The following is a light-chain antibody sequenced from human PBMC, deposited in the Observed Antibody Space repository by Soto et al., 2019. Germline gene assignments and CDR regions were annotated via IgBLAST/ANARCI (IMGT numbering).Light chain of an antibody. CDR1: NSDIGGYNI. CDR2: DVS. CDR3: TSDAPGGTEG. J-gene: IGLJ1*01. Sequence: QSALTQPASVSGSPGQSITLSCTGTNSDIGGYNIVSWYQQHPGKAPKLMIYDVSIRPSGVSDRFSGSKSANTASLTISGRQPEDEADYYCTSDAPGGTEGFGNGSKVTVL. V-gene: IGLV2-14*01.